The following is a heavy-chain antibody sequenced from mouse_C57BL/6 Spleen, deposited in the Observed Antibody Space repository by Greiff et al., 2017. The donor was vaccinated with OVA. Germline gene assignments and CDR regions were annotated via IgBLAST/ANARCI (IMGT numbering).Heavy chain of an antibody. V-gene: IGHV1-54*01. J-gene: IGHJ3*01. Sequence: QVQLQQSGAELVRPGTSVKVSCKASGYAFTNYLIEWVKQRPGQGLEWIGVINPGSGGTNYNEKFKGKATLTADKSSSTAYMQLSSLTSEDSAVYFCARSRSNYIFAYWGQGTLVTVSA. CDR1: GYAFTNYL. D-gene: IGHD2-5*01. CDR2: INPGSGGT. CDR3: ARSRSNYIFAY.